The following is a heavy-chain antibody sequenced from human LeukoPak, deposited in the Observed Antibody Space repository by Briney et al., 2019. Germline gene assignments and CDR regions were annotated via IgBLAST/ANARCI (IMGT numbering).Heavy chain of an antibody. CDR2: INHSGST. D-gene: IGHD4-23*01. J-gene: IGHJ5*02. CDR1: GGSFSGYY. CDR3: ARCTVGLVPNWSDP. V-gene: IGHV4-34*01. Sequence: SETLSLTCAVYGGSFSGYYWSWIRQPPGKGLEWIGEINHSGSTNYNPSLKSRVTISVDTSKNQFSLKLSSVTAADTAVYYCARCTVGLVPNWSDPWGQGTLVTVSS.